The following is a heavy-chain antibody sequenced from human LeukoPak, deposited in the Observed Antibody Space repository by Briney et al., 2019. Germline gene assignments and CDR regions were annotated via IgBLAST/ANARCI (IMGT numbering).Heavy chain of an antibody. CDR2: VSTTGSHT. D-gene: IGHD6-25*01. J-gene: IGHJ3*02. Sequence: PGGSLRLSCAASGFIFSDYFISWVRQAPGKGPEWLSYVSTTGSHTNYADSVKGRFTISRDNVKKSLYLQMNSLRPDDTAVYYCARGGGYAFDIWGQGTVVTVSS. V-gene: IGHV3-11*05. CDR3: ARGGGYAFDI. CDR1: GFIFSDYF.